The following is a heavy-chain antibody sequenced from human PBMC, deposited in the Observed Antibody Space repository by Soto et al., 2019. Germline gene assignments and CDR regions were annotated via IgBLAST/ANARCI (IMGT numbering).Heavy chain of an antibody. CDR1: GFTFSSYG. V-gene: IGHV3-33*01. CDR3: ARAIPPPTYYDFWSGPAIYYGMDV. J-gene: IGHJ6*01. Sequence: PGGSLRLSCAASGFTFSSYGMHWVRQAPGKGLEWVAVIWYDGSNKYYADSVKGRFTISRDNSKNTLYLQMNSLRAEDTAVYYCARAIPPPTYYDFWSGPAIYYGMDVWGQGTTVTVCS. D-gene: IGHD3-3*01. CDR2: IWYDGSNK.